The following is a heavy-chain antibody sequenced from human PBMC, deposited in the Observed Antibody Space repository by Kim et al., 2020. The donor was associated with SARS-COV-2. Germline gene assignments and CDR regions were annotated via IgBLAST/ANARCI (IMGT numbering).Heavy chain of an antibody. Sequence: GGSLRLSCAASGFTFSTYGMHWVRQAPGKGLEWVAVIWDDGSNKYYADSVKGRFTISRDNPKNTLYLQMNNLRAEDTAVYYCARDTTGLSAQNYYYGMDVWGQGPTVTVSS. CDR3: ARDTTGLSAQNYYYGMDV. CDR1: GFTFSTYG. V-gene: IGHV3-33*08. CDR2: IWDDGSNK. J-gene: IGHJ6*02. D-gene: IGHD1-1*01.